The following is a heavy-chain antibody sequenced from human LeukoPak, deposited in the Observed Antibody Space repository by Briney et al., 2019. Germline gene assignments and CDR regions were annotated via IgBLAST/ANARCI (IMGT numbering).Heavy chain of an antibody. Sequence: TGGSLRLSCAASGFTFSSYWMSWVRQAPGKGLEWVANIKQDGSEKYYVDSVKGRFTISRDNAKNSLYLQMNSLRAEDTAVYYCANSHSYYDFWSGYYGYFDYWGQGTLVTVSS. D-gene: IGHD3-3*01. CDR2: IKQDGSEK. CDR3: ANSHSYYDFWSGYYGYFDY. V-gene: IGHV3-7*01. J-gene: IGHJ4*02. CDR1: GFTFSSYW.